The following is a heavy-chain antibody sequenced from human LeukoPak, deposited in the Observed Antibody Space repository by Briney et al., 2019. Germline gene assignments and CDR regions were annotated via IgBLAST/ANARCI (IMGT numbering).Heavy chain of an antibody. CDR1: GFTFSSYA. Sequence: PGGSLRLSCAASGFTFSSYAMSWVRQAPGMGLEWVSGISGSGVNTYYADSVKGRVTISRDNSKNTLYLQMSTLRAEDTAVYYCAKRGGSSWSYFDYWGQGTLVTVSS. D-gene: IGHD6-13*01. J-gene: IGHJ4*02. V-gene: IGHV3-23*01. CDR2: ISGSGVNT. CDR3: AKRGGSSWSYFDY.